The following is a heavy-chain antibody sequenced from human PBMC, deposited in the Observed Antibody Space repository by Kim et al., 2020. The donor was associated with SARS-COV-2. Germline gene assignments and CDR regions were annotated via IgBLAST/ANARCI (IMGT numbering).Heavy chain of an antibody. Sequence: SETLSLTCAVSGGSISSSNWWSWVRQPPGKGLEWIGEIYHSGSTNYNPSLKSRVTISVDKSKNQFSLKLSSVTAADTAVYYCARDPGGITMVRGGLNYYYYGMDVWGQGTTVTVSS. CDR1: GGSISSSNW. V-gene: IGHV4-4*02. D-gene: IGHD3-10*01. J-gene: IGHJ6*02. CDR2: IYHSGST. CDR3: ARDPGGITMVRGGLNYYYYGMDV.